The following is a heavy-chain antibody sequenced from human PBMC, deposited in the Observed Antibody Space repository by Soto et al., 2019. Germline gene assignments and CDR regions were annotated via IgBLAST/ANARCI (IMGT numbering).Heavy chain of an antibody. CDR1: GYTLPSCG. V-gene: IGHV1-18*01. CDR2: ISAYNGNT. J-gene: IGHJ4*02. D-gene: IGHD3-22*01. Sequence: ASVKVSCQASGYTLPSCGSSCVRQAPGQGLEWMGWISAYNGNTNYAQKLQGRVTMTTDTSTSTAYMELRSLRSDDTAVYYCARKVDSSGFLFDYWGQGTLVTGSS. CDR3: ARKVDSSGFLFDY.